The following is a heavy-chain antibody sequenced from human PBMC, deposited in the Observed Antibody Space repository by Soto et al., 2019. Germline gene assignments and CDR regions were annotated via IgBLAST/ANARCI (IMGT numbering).Heavy chain of an antibody. Sequence: GGSLRLSCAASGFTFSSYGMHWVRQAPGKGLEWVAVIWYDGSNKYYADSVKGRFTISRDNSKNTLYLQMNSLRAEDTAVYYCARDYDILTGYPYYYFDYWGQGTLVTVSS. CDR3: ARDYDILTGYPYYYFDY. J-gene: IGHJ4*02. CDR1: GFTFSSYG. CDR2: IWYDGSNK. D-gene: IGHD3-9*01. V-gene: IGHV3-33*01.